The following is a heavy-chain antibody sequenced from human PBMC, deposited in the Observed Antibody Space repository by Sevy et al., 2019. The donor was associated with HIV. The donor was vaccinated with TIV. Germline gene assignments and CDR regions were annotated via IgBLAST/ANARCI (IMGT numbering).Heavy chain of an antibody. V-gene: IGHV1-69*13. Sequence: ASVKVSCKASGGIFRSNAISWVRQAPGQGLEWVGGIIAVFGTTNYAQKFQGRVTITADESRSTAYMELSSLRSEDTAVYYCARDKNDYISGSFDYWGQGSQVTVSS. D-gene: IGHD3-10*01. CDR3: ARDKNDYISGSFDY. CDR1: GGIFRSNA. J-gene: IGHJ4*01. CDR2: IIAVFGTT.